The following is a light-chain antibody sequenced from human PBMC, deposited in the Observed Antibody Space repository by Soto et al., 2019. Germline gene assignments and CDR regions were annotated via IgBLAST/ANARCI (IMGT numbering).Light chain of an antibody. J-gene: IGKJ4*01. Sequence: DIQLTQSPSILSAYAGDTATLTCRASQDISNYLAWYQQKPGKAPKFLLYATSTFQSGVPSRFSGSGSGTQFTLTISSLQPEDFATYYCQQVNSYPLTVGGGTKVDIK. CDR3: QQVNSYPLT. V-gene: IGKV1-9*01. CDR2: ATS. CDR1: QDISNY.